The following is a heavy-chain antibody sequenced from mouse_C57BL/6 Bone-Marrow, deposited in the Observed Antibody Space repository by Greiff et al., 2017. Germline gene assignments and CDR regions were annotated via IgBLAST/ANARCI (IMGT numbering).Heavy chain of an antibody. D-gene: IGHD1-1*01. J-gene: IGHJ1*03. CDR3: ARENITTVVAHSYFDV. Sequence: QVQLQQSGAELVKPGASVKISCKASGYAFSSYWMNWVKQRPGKGLEWIGQIYPGDGDTNYNGKFKGKATLTADQSSSTAYMQLSSLTSEDSAVYFCARENITTVVAHSYFDVWGTGTTGTVSS. CDR2: IYPGDGDT. V-gene: IGHV1-80*01. CDR1: GYAFSSYW.